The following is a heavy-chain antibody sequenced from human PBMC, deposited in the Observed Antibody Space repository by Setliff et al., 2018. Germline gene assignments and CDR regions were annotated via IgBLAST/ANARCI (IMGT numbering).Heavy chain of an antibody. CDR3: VRQTSHAGIVIPYYYYFYMDV. D-gene: IGHD1-1*01. V-gene: IGHV4-39*01. Sequence: PSETLSLTCIVTGDSVTSDSYYWGWVRQPPGKGLEWVGSVSYSGSPYHNPSLKSRVSLSLDTSENQFSVTLTSVTAADAAVYYCVRQTSHAGIVIPYYYYFYMDVWGTGTTVTVSS. CDR1: GDSVTSDSYY. J-gene: IGHJ6*03. CDR2: VSYSGSP.